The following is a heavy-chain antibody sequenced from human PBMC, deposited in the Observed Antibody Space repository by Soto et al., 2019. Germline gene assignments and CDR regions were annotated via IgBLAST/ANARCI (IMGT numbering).Heavy chain of an antibody. V-gene: IGHV1-18*01. CDR2: ISTYNGDT. J-gene: IGHJ6*02. CDR1: GYTFTRSG. Sequence: ASVKVSCKASGYTFTRSGISWVRQAPGQGLEWMGSISTYNGDTNYAQTFQGRVTMTTDTSTSTVHMEVRSLRSDDTAVYYCAREGVAPYYYYGMDVWGQGTPVTVSS. CDR3: AREGVAPYYYYGMDV. D-gene: IGHD5-12*01.